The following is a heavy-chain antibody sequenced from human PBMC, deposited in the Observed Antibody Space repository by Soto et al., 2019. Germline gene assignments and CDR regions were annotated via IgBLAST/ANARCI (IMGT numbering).Heavy chain of an antibody. J-gene: IGHJ5*02. V-gene: IGHV3-23*01. CDR1: GFTFSSYA. CDR3: AKRYTGYCSGGSCYNFDP. CDR2: ISGSGGST. D-gene: IGHD2-15*01. Sequence: PGGSLRLSCAASGFTFSSYAMSWVRQAPGKGLEWVSAISGSGGSTYYADSVKGRFTISRDNSKNTLYLQMNSLRAEDTAVYYCAKRYTGYCSGGSCYNFDPWGQGTLVTVSS.